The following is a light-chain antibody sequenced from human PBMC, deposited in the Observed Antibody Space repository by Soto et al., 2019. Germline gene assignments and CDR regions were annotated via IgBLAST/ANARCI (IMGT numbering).Light chain of an antibody. CDR1: SSNIGNNY. J-gene: IGLJ2*01. V-gene: IGLV1-51*01. CDR2: DSN. CDR3: GTWDSSLSAVV. Sequence: QSVLTEPPSVCAAPGQKVTISCSGSSSNIGNNYVSWYQQLPGTAPKLLIYDSNKRPSGIPDRFSGSKSGTSATLGITGLQTGDEADYYCGTWDSSLSAVVFGGGTKLTVL.